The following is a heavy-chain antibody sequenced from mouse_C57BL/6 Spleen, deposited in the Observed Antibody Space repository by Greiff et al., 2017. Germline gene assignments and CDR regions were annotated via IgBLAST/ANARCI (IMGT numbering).Heavy chain of an antibody. V-gene: IGHV2-2*01. Sequence: VQLVESGPGLVQPSQSLSITCTVSGFSLTSYGVHWVRQSPGKGLEWLGVIWSGGSTDYNAAFISRLSISKDNSKSQVFFKMNSLQADDTAIYYCARGGTGTYYAMDYWGQGTSVTVSS. J-gene: IGHJ4*01. CDR3: ARGGTGTYYAMDY. CDR2: IWSGGST. D-gene: IGHD4-1*01. CDR1: GFSLTSYG.